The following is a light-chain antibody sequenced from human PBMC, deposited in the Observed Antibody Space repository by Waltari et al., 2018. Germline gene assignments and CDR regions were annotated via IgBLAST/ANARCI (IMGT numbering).Light chain of an antibody. V-gene: IGLV2-23*02. Sequence: SALTQPASASGSPGQSITVSCIGTSNDIGSYNFVSWFQQHPGRAPKLMIYDVSGRHLEVSNRFSGSKSGNTASLTISGLQAEDEADYYCFSYAGSNAFAFGGGTRVTVL. J-gene: IGLJ2*01. CDR2: DVS. CDR3: FSYAGSNAFA. CDR1: SNDIGSYNF.